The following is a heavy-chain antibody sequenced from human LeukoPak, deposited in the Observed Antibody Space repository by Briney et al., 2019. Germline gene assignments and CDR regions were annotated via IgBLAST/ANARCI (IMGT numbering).Heavy chain of an antibody. CDR1: GFTFSRYW. Sequence: GGSLRLSCAASGFTFSRYWMHWVRQAPGKGLEWVANIKQDGSDKYYVDSVKGRFTISRDNAKNSLYPQMNSLRAEDTALYYCGRAGSGLDYWGQGTLVTVSS. D-gene: IGHD6-19*01. CDR3: GRAGSGLDY. CDR2: IKQDGSDK. J-gene: IGHJ4*02. V-gene: IGHV3-7*04.